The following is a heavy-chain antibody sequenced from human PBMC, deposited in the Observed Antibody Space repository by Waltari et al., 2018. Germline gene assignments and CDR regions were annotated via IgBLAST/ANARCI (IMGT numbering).Heavy chain of an antibody. D-gene: IGHD2-2*03. CDR3: ARRVDIFDY. CDR1: GYSISSGYY. V-gene: IGHV4-38-2*01. Sequence: QVQLQESGPGLVKPSETLSLTCAVSGYSISSGYYWGWIRQPPGKGLEWIGSIYHSGSTYYNPSLKSRFTISVDTSKNQFSLKLSSVTAADTAVYYCARRVDIFDYWGQGTLVTVSS. J-gene: IGHJ4*02. CDR2: IYHSGST.